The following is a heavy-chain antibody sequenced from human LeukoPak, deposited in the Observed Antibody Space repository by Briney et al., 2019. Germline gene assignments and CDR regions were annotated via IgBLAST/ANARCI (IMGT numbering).Heavy chain of an antibody. Sequence: GGSLRLSCAASGFTFSSYGMHWVRQAPGKGLEWVAVIWYDGSNKYYADSVKGRFTISRDNSKNTLYLQMNSLRAEDTAVYYYARDHQVGATKLWNYFDYWGQGTLVTVSS. CDR1: GFTFSSYG. V-gene: IGHV3-33*01. J-gene: IGHJ4*02. CDR2: IWYDGSNK. CDR3: ARDHQVGATKLWNYFDY. D-gene: IGHD1-26*01.